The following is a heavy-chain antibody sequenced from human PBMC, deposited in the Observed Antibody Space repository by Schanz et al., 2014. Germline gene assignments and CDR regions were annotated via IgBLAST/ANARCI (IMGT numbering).Heavy chain of an antibody. V-gene: IGHV4-34*01. D-gene: IGHD1-26*01. J-gene: IGHJ4*02. Sequence: QVQLQQWGAGLLKPSETLSLTCAVYGGSFTGYYWSWIRQPPGKGLGWIGENNHSGSTKYSPSLKSRVPISGDTSKTQFSLRLSSVTAADTAVYYCAMGATILDYWGQGTLVTVSS. CDR1: GGSFTGYY. CDR2: NNHSGST. CDR3: AMGATILDY.